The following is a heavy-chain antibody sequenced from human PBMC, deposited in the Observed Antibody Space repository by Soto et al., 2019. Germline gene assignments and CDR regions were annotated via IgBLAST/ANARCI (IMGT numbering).Heavy chain of an antibody. J-gene: IGHJ4*02. Sequence: QVQLQESGPGLVKSSETLSLTCTVSSDSISGENWWSWVRQPPGMGLEWIGEIFHTGGTNYNPSLRSRVTMEVDKSKNQSSLKLISATAADTAVYYCARVFSSGSGWMYYFDFWSQGTLVFVSS. CDR1: SDSISGENW. CDR3: ARVFSSGSGWMYYFDF. CDR2: IFHTGGT. D-gene: IGHD3-16*01. V-gene: IGHV4-4*02.